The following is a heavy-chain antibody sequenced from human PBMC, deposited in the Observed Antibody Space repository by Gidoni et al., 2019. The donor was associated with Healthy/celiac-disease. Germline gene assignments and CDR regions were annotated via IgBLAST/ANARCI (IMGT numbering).Heavy chain of an antibody. Sequence: EGQLVEHGGVEVQPRASQRLPCAASGFTFDHYTFPCARQAPVQCLQLVSLISWDGGSTYYADSVKGRFTISRENSKNSLYLQMNSLRTEDTALYYCAKDIRSSREWSPEGYYYDGMDVWGQGTTVTVSS. CDR2: ISWDGGST. CDR3: AKDIRSSREWSPEGYYYDGMDV. V-gene: IGHV3-43*01. CDR1: GFTFDHYT. D-gene: IGHD3-3*01. J-gene: IGHJ6*02.